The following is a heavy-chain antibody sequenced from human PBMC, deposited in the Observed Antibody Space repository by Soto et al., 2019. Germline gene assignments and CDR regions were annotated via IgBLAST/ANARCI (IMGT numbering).Heavy chain of an antibody. D-gene: IGHD1-1*01. CDR3: TTDVGNNYYYYGMDV. J-gene: IGHJ6*02. V-gene: IGHV3-15*07. Sequence: EVQLVESGGGLVKPGGSLRLSCAASGFTCSNAWMNWVLQAPGKGLEWVGRIKSKTDGGTTDYAAPVKGRFTISRDDSKNTLYLQMNSLKTEDTAVYYCTTDVGNNYYYYGMDVWGQGTTVTVSS. CDR1: GFTCSNAW. CDR2: IKSKTDGGTT.